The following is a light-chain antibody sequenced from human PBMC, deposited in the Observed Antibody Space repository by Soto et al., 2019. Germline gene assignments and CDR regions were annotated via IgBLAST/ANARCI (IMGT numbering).Light chain of an antibody. Sequence: EIVLTQSPGTLSLSPGERATLSCRASQSVSSYLAWYQQKPGQAPRLLIYGASSRATGIPDRFSGRGSGSGTDFTLTIGRLEPEDFAVYYCQQYSTSPLTFGGGTKVDIK. CDR1: QSVSSY. CDR2: GAS. CDR3: QQYSTSPLT. V-gene: IGKV3-20*01. J-gene: IGKJ4*01.